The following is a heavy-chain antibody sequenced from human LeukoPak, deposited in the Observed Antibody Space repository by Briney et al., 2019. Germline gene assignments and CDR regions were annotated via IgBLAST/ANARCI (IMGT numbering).Heavy chain of an antibody. CDR3: ARDFFGRAAGTGNWFDP. V-gene: IGHV4-61*02. D-gene: IGHD6-13*01. J-gene: IGHJ5*02. Sequence: SETLSLTCTVSGDSITSGRYYWSWIRQPAGKELEWIGRIYSSGNTDYHPYIVSLKSRVTLSLDTSKSQFFLDLTSVTAADTAVYYCARDFFGRAAGTGNWFDPWGQGTLVTVSS. CDR1: GDSITSGRYY. CDR2: IYSSGNT.